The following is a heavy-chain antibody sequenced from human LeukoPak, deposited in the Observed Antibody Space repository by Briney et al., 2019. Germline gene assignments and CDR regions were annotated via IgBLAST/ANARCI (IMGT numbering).Heavy chain of an antibody. CDR2: IYYSGST. V-gene: IGHV4-39*01. CDR1: GXSISSSSYY. Sequence: PSETLSLTCTVSGXSISSSSYYWGWIRQPPGKGPEWIGSIYYSGSTYYNPSLKSRVTISVDTSKNQFSLKLSSVTAADTAVYYCARRGGSGYYPPYWYFDLWGRGTLVTVSS. D-gene: IGHD3-22*01. J-gene: IGHJ2*01. CDR3: ARRGGSGYYPPYWYFDL.